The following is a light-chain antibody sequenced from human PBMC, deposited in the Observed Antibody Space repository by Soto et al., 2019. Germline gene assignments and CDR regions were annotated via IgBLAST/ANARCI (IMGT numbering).Light chain of an antibody. CDR3: SSYTSSRTVV. J-gene: IGLJ2*01. V-gene: IGLV2-14*01. CDR1: SSDVGGYNY. CDR2: EVS. Sequence: QPVLTQPASVSGSPGQSITISCTGTSSDVGGYNYVSWYQQHPGKAPKVMIYEVSNRPSGVSNRFSGSKSGNTASLTISGLQAEDEAEYYCSSYTSSRTVVFGGGTKLTVL.